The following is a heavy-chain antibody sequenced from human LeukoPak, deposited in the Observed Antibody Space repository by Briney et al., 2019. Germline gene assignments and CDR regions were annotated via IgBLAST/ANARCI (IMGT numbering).Heavy chain of an antibody. J-gene: IGHJ5*02. CDR2: ISSGSSYI. CDR3: ARDFAPTGVVPAAMVGNWFDP. Sequence: PGGSLRLSCAASGFTFSSYSMNWVRRAPGKGLEWVSSISSGSSYIYYADSVKGRFTISRDNAKNSLYLQMNSLRAEDTAVYYCARDFAPTGVVPAAMVGNWFDPWGQGTLVTVSS. V-gene: IGHV3-21*01. D-gene: IGHD2-2*01. CDR1: GFTFSSYS.